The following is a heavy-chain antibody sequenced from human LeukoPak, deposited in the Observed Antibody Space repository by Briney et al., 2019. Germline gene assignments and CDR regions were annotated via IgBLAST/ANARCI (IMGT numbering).Heavy chain of an antibody. J-gene: IGHJ4*02. V-gene: IGHV4-59*08. CDR1: GGSISSYY. Sequence: SETLSLTCTVSGGSISSYYWSWIRQPPGKGLEWIGYIYYSGSTNYNPSLKSRVTISVDTSKNQFSLKLSSVTAADTAVYYCARLRYSSSWRTYYFDYWGQGTLVTVS. D-gene: IGHD6-13*01. CDR2: IYYSGST. CDR3: ARLRYSSSWRTYYFDY.